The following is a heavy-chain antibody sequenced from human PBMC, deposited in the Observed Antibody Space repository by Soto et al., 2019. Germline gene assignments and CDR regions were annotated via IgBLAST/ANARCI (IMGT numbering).Heavy chain of an antibody. V-gene: IGHV3-30-3*01. CDR1: GFTFSSYA. Sequence: QVQLVESGGGVVQPGRSLRLSCAASGFTFSSYAMHWVRQAPGKGLEWVAVISYDGSNKYSADSVKGRFTISRDNSKNTLYLQMNSLRAEDTAVYYCARGTGQAAAGKHWFDPWGQGTLVTVSS. CDR3: ARGTGQAAAGKHWFDP. CDR2: ISYDGSNK. D-gene: IGHD6-13*01. J-gene: IGHJ5*02.